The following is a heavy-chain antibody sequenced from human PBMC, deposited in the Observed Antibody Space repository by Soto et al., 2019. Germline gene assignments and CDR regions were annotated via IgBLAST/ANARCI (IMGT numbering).Heavy chain of an antibody. J-gene: IGHJ4*02. V-gene: IGHV3-21*01. Sequence: GGSLSLSCAASGFTFSRVSMTWVRQVPGKGLEWVASISSGSFDTWYADSVKGRLITYRANAQNSLYFQMKTLRPEATAIYYCARVAYWGPGTQVTVSS. CDR1: GFTFSRVS. CDR3: ARVAY. CDR2: ISSGSFDT.